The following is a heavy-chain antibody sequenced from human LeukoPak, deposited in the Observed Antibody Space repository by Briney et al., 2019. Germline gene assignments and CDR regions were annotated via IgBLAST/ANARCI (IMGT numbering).Heavy chain of an antibody. CDR1: GGSISSSSYY. J-gene: IGHJ4*02. CDR3: TRRELGLPPNY. CDR2: IYYSGST. V-gene: IGHV4-39*01. D-gene: IGHD1-7*01. Sequence: SETLSLTCTVSGGSISSSSYYWGWIRQPPGKGLEWIGSIYYSGSTYSNPSLKSRVTISVDTSKNQFSLKLSSVTAADTAVYYCTRRELGLPPNYWGQGTLVTVSS.